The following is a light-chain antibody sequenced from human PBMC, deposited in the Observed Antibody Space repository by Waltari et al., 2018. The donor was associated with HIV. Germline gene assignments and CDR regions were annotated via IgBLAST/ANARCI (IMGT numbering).Light chain of an antibody. V-gene: IGLV3-25*03. CDR3: QSADSSETLGV. CDR1: ESPDHY. J-gene: IGLJ3*02. CDR2: KDK. Sequence: YESTQPPSVSVSPGQTAKLICSGDESPDHYAHWYQQRPGQAPVLVIYKDKERPSGIPERVSGSSSGTTATLTISGVLEEDEADYYCQSADSSETLGVFGGGTKLTVL.